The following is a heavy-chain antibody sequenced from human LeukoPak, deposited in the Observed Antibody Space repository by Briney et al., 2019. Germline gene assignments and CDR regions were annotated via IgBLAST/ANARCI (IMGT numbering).Heavy chain of an antibody. D-gene: IGHD2-21*02. CDR1: GGSISSGSYY. V-gene: IGHV4-61*02. Sequence: SQTLSLTCTVSGGSISSGSYYWSWIRQPAGKGLEWIGRIYISGSTKYNPSLKSRVTMSVDTSKNQFSLKLSSVTAADTAVYYCARTYCGGDCRGYYYHYYMDVWGKGTTVTISS. CDR3: ARTYCGGDCRGYYYHYYMDV. J-gene: IGHJ6*03. CDR2: IYISGST.